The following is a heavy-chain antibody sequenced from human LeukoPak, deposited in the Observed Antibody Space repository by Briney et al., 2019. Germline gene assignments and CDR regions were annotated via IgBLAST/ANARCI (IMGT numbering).Heavy chain of an antibody. CDR1: GYTFSSYG. Sequence: ASVKVSRKASGYTFSSYGISWVRQAPGQGLEWMGWISAYNGNTNYAQKVQGRVTMTTDTSTSTAYMEVKGLRSDDTAVYYCARSGAYGYYYYYYYMDVWGKGTTVTVSS. D-gene: IGHD5-12*01. V-gene: IGHV1-18*01. CDR2: ISAYNGNT. J-gene: IGHJ6*03. CDR3: ARSGAYGYYYYYYYMDV.